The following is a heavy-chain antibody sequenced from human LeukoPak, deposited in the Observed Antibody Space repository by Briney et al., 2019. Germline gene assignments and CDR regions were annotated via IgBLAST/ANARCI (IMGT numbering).Heavy chain of an antibody. CDR1: GYSISSAYY. V-gene: IGHV4-38-2*02. D-gene: IGHD6-19*01. CDR2: IYHSGST. Sequence: SETLSLTCTVSGYSISSAYYWGWIRQPPGKGLEWIGSIYHSGSTYYNPSLKSRVTISVDTSKNQFSLKLSSVTAADTAVYYCARDNLSSGEYNWFDPWGQGTLVTVSS. J-gene: IGHJ5*02. CDR3: ARDNLSSGEYNWFDP.